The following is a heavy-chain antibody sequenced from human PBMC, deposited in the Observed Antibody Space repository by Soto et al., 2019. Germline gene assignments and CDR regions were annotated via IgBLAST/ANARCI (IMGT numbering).Heavy chain of an antibody. Sequence: GGSLRLSCAASGFTFSSYAMHWVRQAPGKGLEWVAAILYDGSNQYYADAVKGRFTISRDNSKNTLYLQMNSLRVEDTAVYYCAKEGRVGYSTRIFRRDNWFDPWGQGTPVTVS. D-gene: IGHD6-13*01. CDR1: GFTFSSYA. J-gene: IGHJ5*02. CDR3: AKEGRVGYSTRIFRRDNWFDP. CDR2: ILYDGSNQ. V-gene: IGHV3-33*06.